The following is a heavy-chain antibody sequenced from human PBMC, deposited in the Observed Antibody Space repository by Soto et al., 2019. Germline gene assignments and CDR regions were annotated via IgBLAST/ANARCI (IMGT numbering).Heavy chain of an antibody. Sequence: QVQLQESGPGLVKPSETLSLTCGVSPGSFSSNNWWTWVRQPPGQGLEWIGEIYRTGSTNYNTSPMGRLTIPLDKSENQFSLRLTSLTASDTAMYFCASRDPGTGIDSWGQGTLVTVSS. V-gene: IGHV4-4*02. D-gene: IGHD1-1*01. CDR2: IYRTGST. CDR1: PGSFSSNNW. J-gene: IGHJ5*01. CDR3: ASRDPGTGIDS.